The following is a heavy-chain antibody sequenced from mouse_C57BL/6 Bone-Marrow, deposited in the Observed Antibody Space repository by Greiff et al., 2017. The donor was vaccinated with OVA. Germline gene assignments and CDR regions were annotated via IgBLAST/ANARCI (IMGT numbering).Heavy chain of an antibody. V-gene: IGHV1-64*01. CDR3: ARGLRRNAY. Sequence: VQLQQPGAELVKPGASVKLSCKASGYTFTSYWMHWVKQRPGKGLEWIGMIHPNSGSTNYNEKFKSKATLTVDKSSSTAYMQRSSLTSEDSAVYYCARGLRRNAYWGQGTLVTVSA. D-gene: IGHD2-4*01. CDR1: GYTFTSYW. CDR2: IHPNSGST. J-gene: IGHJ3*01.